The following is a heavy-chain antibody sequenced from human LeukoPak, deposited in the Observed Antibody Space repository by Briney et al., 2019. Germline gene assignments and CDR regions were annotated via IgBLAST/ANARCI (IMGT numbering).Heavy chain of an antibody. CDR3: ARGPYCSGTSCWDYYYGMDV. V-gene: IGHV4-30-2*01. CDR1: GGSISSGGYS. J-gene: IGHJ6*02. Sequence: SQTLSLTCAVSGGSISSGGYSWSWIRQPAGKGLEWIGYTYHSGSTYYNPSLKSRVTISVDRSKNQFSLKLSSVTAADTAVYYCARGPYCSGTSCWDYYYGMDVWGQGTTVTVTS. D-gene: IGHD2-2*01. CDR2: TYHSGST.